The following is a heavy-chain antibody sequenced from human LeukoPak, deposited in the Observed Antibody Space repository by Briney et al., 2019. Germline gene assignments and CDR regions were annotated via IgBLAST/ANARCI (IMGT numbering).Heavy chain of an antibody. J-gene: IGHJ6*02. D-gene: IGHD6-19*01. CDR1: GYTFTSYA. V-gene: IGHV1-3*01. CDR2: INAGNGNT. Sequence: ASVKVSCKASGYTFTSYAMHWVRQAPGQRLEWMGWINAGNGNTKYSQKFQGRVTITRDTSASTAYMELSSLRSEDTAVYYCARDLGSGWPFYYYYGMDVWGQGTTVTVSS. CDR3: ARDLGSGWPFYYYYGMDV.